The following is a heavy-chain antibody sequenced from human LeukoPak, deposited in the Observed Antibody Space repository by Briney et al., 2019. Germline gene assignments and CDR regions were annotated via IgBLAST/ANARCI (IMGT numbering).Heavy chain of an antibody. Sequence: ASVKVSCKASGGTFSSYAISWVRQAPGQGLEWMGGIIPIFGTANYAQKFQGRVTITADESTSTAYMELSSLRSEDTAVYYCARGLGITGPRLYYFDYWGQGTLVTVSS. D-gene: IGHD1-20*01. V-gene: IGHV1-69*13. J-gene: IGHJ4*02. CDR1: GGTFSSYA. CDR3: ARGLGITGPRLYYFDY. CDR2: IIPIFGTA.